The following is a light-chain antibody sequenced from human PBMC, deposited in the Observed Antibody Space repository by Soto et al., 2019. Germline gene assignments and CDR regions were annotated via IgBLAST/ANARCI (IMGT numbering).Light chain of an antibody. Sequence: EIVMTQSPATLSVSPGERVTPSCRACQSISSHLAWYQQKPGQAPRLLMYGASTRATGIPARFSGSGSGTDFTLTISSLQSEDFAVSFCQQYHNWPPWTFGQGTKVEIQ. CDR1: QSISSH. J-gene: IGKJ1*01. CDR3: QQYHNWPPWT. CDR2: GAS. V-gene: IGKV3-15*01.